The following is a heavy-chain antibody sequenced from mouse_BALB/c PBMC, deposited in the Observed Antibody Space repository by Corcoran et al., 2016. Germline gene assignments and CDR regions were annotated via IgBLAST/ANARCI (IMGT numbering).Heavy chain of an antibody. Sequence: EVQLQQSGAELVKPGASVKLSCTASGFNIKDTYMHWVKQRPEQGLEWTGRIDPANGNTKYDPKFQGKATITADTSSNTAYLQLSSLTSDDTAVYYCARRTGTEYWGQGTTLTVSS. CDR1: GFNIKDTY. CDR3: ARRTGTEY. CDR2: IDPANGNT. V-gene: IGHV14-3*02. J-gene: IGHJ2*01. D-gene: IGHD4-1*01.